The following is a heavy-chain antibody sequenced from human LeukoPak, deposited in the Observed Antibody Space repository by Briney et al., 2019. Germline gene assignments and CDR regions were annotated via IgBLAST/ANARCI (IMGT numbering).Heavy chain of an antibody. V-gene: IGHV1-46*01. Sequence: ASVKVSCKASGYTFTTYFIHWVRQAPGQGLEWMGIINISSGTTTNAQKFQGRVTMTRDTSTGIVYMELSSLRSDDTAVYYCAREERAIAALGRGALDYWGKGTLVTVSS. D-gene: IGHD6-13*01. CDR1: GYTFTTYF. J-gene: IGHJ4*02. CDR3: AREERAIAALGRGALDY. CDR2: INISSGTT.